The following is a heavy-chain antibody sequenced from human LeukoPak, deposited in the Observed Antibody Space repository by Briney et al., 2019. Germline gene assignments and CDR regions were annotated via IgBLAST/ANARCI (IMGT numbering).Heavy chain of an antibody. Sequence: GSLRLSCAASGFTVSSNYMSWVRQAPGKGLEWVSVIYSGGSTYYADSVKGRFTISRDNSKNTLYLQMNSLRAEDTAVYYCARDQYYYDSSGYSAWGQGTLVTVSS. V-gene: IGHV3-53*01. D-gene: IGHD3-22*01. CDR3: ARDQYYYDSSGYSA. CDR1: GFTVSSNY. CDR2: IYSGGST. J-gene: IGHJ5*02.